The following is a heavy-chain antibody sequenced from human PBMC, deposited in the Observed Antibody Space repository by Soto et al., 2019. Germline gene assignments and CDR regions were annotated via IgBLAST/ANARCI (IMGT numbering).Heavy chain of an antibody. CDR3: AAIAAAGQYYFEY. J-gene: IGHJ4*02. V-gene: IGHV3-23*01. CDR2: ISVSVGST. CDR1: GFTFSSHA. Sequence: WGSLRLSCAASGFTFSSHAMSWVRQGPGKGLEWVSAISVSVGSTYYADSVKGRFTISRDNSKNTLYLQMNSLRAEDTAVYYCAAIAAAGQYYFEYWGQGNLVIVSA. D-gene: IGHD6-13*01.